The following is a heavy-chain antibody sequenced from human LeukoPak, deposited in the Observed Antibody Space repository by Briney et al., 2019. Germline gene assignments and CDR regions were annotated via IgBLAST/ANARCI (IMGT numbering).Heavy chain of an antibody. V-gene: IGHV1-2*02. CDR3: ARADYCSGGSCYSGSHYYYMDV. J-gene: IGHJ6*03. Sequence: ASVKVSCKASGYTFTGYYMHWVRQAPGQGLEWMGWINPNSGGTNYAQKFQGRVTMTRDKSIRTAYMELSRLTSDDTAVYYCARADYCSGGSCYSGSHYYYMDVWGKGTTVTVSS. CDR2: INPNSGGT. D-gene: IGHD2-15*01. CDR1: GYTFTGYY.